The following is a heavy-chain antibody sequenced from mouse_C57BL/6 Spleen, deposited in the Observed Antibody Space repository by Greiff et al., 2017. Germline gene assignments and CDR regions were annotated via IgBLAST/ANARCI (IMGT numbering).Heavy chain of an antibody. J-gene: IGHJ4*01. CDR2: INPGSGGT. CDR3: ARQLRPYYFAMDY. CDR1: GYAFTNYL. Sequence: VQLQQSGAELVRPGTSVKVSCKASGYAFTNYLIEWVKQRPGQGLEWIGVINPGSGGTNYNEKFKGKATLTADKSSSTAYMQLSSLTSEDSAVYFGARQLRPYYFAMDYWGQGTAVTVAS. D-gene: IGHD3-2*02. V-gene: IGHV1-54*01.